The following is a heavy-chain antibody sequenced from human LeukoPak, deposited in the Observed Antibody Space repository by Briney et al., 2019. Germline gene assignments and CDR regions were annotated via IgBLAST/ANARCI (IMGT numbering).Heavy chain of an antibody. CDR2: INPKNGDT. D-gene: IGHD2-15*01. CDR1: GYTFTANY. CDR3: ARESSTRMGYCSGNDCDKDFDY. V-gene: IGHV1-2*06. J-gene: IGHJ4*02. Sequence: ASVKVSCKSFGYTFTANYIHWVRQASGQGLEWIGRINPKNGDTIYAQRFQGRVTVTRDTSLSSAYMDVSSLRSDDTAAYFCARESSTRMGYCSGNDCDKDFDYWGQGILVTVSA.